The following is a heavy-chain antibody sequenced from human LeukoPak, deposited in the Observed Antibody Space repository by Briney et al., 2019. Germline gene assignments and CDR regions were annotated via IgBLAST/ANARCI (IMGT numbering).Heavy chain of an antibody. J-gene: IGHJ4*02. CDR1: GGTSSSYA. V-gene: IGHV1-69*05. D-gene: IGHD4-17*01. CDR2: IITMTRTP. Sequence: SLKVSSKASGGTSSSYAITCGRQAPGQGVECMGGIITMTRTPHYAHKVQDIVRITTNESANTANMELRGLRSLSSAVYYCATTLSAYGDVVGHPGYWGQGTLVTVAS. CDR3: ATTLSAYGDVVGHPGY.